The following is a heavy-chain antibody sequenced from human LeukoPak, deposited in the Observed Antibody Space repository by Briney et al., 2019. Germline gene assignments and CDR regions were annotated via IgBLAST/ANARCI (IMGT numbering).Heavy chain of an antibody. CDR2: ISSSITNI. J-gene: IGHJ5*02. CDR1: GFTFSSYS. V-gene: IGHV3-48*04. CDR3: ARGHVMYQLGPKWFDP. D-gene: IGHD2-2*01. Sequence: GGSLRLSCPASGFTFSSYSMNCVSQAPGKWREWDSYISSSITNIYHTDSVKGRFTISRANDKHPTYLQMTSQRAKHTAMTVCARGHVMYQLGPKWFDPWGQGTLLTDSS.